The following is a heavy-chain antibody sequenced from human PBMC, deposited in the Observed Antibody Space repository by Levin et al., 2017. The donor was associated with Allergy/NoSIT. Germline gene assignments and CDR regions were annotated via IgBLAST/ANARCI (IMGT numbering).Heavy chain of an antibody. CDR3: ARDLPSNHDSSGAFDI. J-gene: IGHJ3*02. CDR2: IWYDGSNK. D-gene: IGHD3-22*01. V-gene: IGHV3-33*01. Sequence: GESLKISCAASGFTFSSYGMHWVRQAPGKGLEWVAVIWYDGSNKYYADSVKGRFTISRDNSKNTLYLQMNSLRAEDTAVYYCARDLPSNHDSSGAFDIWGQGTMVTVSS. CDR1: GFTFSSYG.